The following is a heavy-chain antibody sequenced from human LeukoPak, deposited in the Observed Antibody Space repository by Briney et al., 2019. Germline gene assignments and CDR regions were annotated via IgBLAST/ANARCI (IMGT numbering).Heavy chain of an antibody. D-gene: IGHD2/OR15-2a*01. CDR1: GGSINSSSNQ. J-gene: IGHJ4*02. Sequence: SETLSLTCTVSGGSINSSSNQWGWIRQPPGKGLEWIASISYSGNTYYKPSLKRRVTVSVDTSKKQFSLKLSSVTAGDTAVYFCAKIPIVIDPAYFDSGGQGTLVSVSS. CDR3: AKIPIVIDPAYFDS. CDR2: ISYSGNT. V-gene: IGHV4-39*01.